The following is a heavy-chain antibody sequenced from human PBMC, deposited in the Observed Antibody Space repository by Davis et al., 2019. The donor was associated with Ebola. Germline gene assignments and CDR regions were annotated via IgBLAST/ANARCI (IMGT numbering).Heavy chain of an antibody. D-gene: IGHD6-13*01. CDR1: GFTFSSYW. Sequence: GGSLRLSCAASGFTFSSYWMSWVRQAPGKGLEWLANIKQDGSERYYVDSVKGRFTISRDNAKNSLFLQMNSLRAEDTAVYYCARVRTWSNWFDPWGQGTLVTVSS. V-gene: IGHV3-7*01. J-gene: IGHJ5*02. CDR2: IKQDGSER. CDR3: ARVRTWSNWFDP.